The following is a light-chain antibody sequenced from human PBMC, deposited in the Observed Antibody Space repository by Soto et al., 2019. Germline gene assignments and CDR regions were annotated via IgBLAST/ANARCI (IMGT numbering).Light chain of an antibody. CDR2: HAS. CDR3: QHYYSYPWT. J-gene: IGKJ1*01. Sequence: DIQMTQSPSTLSASIGDRVTITCLASQTINNWLAWYQQKPGKAPNLLIYHASNLETGVPSRFSGSAFGTEFTLTISSLQPDDFATYYCQHYYSYPWTFGQGTQVEIK. CDR1: QTINNW. V-gene: IGKV1-5*01.